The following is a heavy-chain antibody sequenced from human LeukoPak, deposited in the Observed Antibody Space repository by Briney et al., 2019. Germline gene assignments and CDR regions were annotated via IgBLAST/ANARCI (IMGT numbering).Heavy chain of an antibody. J-gene: IGHJ3*02. D-gene: IGHD3-10*01. Sequence: SETLSHTCTVSGGSISSSSYYWGWIRQPPGKGLEWIGSIYYSGSTYYNPSLKSRVTISVDRSKNQFSLKLSSVTAADTAVYYCARGSRDRMGRNGAFDIWGQGTMVTVSS. V-gene: IGHV4-39*07. CDR1: GGSISSSSYY. CDR2: IYYSGST. CDR3: ARGSRDRMGRNGAFDI.